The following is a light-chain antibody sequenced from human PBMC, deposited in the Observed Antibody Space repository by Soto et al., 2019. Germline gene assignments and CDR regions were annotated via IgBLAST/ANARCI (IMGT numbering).Light chain of an antibody. CDR3: QQYNNWPPSWT. CDR1: ESVSIN. CDR2: DAS. Sequence: EIVLTQSPGTLSLSPGERATLSCRASESVSINLAWYQQKPGQSPRLLVYDASTRATGIPARFTGSGSGTEFTLTISSLQSEDFAVYFCQQYNNWPPSWTFGQGTKVDIK. V-gene: IGKV3-15*01. J-gene: IGKJ1*01.